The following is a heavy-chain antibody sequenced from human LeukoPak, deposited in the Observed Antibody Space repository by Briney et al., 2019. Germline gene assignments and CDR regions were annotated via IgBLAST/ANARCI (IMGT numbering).Heavy chain of an antibody. V-gene: IGHV3-23*01. CDR1: GFTFSSKA. CDR3: AKTPTYYYASGSYYDD. D-gene: IGHD3-10*01. J-gene: IGHJ4*02. Sequence: GGSLRLSCAASGFTFSSKALSWVRQAPGKGLEWVSAIGGSGATTYYADSVKGRFTISRDNSKNTLYLQMNSLRAEDTAVYYCAKTPTYYYASGSYYDDWGQGTRVTVSS. CDR2: IGGSGATT.